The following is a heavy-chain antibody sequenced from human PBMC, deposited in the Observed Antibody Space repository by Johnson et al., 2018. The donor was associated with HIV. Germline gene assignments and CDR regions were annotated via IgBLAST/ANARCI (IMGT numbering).Heavy chain of an antibody. CDR2: ISYDGSYK. CDR1: GFTFSNYA. CDR3: AKDRGLLDAFDI. J-gene: IGHJ3*02. V-gene: IGHV3-30*01. Sequence: QVHLVESGGGLIEPGGSLRLSCAASGFTFSNYAMHWVRQAPGKGLEWVAVISYDGSYKYYADSVKGRFTISRDNSKNTLYLQMNSLRAEDTAVYYCAKDRGLLDAFDIWGQGTMVTVSS.